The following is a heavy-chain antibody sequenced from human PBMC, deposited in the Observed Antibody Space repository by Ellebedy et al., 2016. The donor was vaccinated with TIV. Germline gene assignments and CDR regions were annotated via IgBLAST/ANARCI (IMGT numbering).Heavy chain of an antibody. CDR2: INPDSGGT. Sequence: ASVKVSCKASGYTFIGYYIHWVRQAPGQGLEWMGWINPDSGGTTYAQKFQGWVTMTRDTSISTAYMELSRLKSDDTALYYCARIVRGSSGFDYWGQGTPVTVSS. CDR1: GYTFIGYY. V-gene: IGHV1-2*04. J-gene: IGHJ4*02. D-gene: IGHD6-19*01. CDR3: ARIVRGSSGFDY.